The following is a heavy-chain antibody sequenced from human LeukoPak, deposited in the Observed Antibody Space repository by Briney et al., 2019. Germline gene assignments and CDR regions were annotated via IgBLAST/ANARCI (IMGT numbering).Heavy chain of an antibody. CDR2: INHSGST. CDR1: GGSFSGYY. Sequence: PSETLSLTCAVYGGSFSGYYWSWIRQPPGKGLEWIGEINHSGSTNYNPSLKSRVTISVDTSKNQFSLKLSSVTAADTAVYYCARGAYSGSYYETYYFDYWGQGTLVTVSS. CDR3: ARGAYSGSYYETYYFDY. J-gene: IGHJ4*02. D-gene: IGHD1-26*01. V-gene: IGHV4-34*01.